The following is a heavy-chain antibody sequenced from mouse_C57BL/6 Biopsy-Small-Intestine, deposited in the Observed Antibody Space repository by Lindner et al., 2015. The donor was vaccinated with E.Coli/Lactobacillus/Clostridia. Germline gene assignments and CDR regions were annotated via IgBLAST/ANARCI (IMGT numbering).Heavy chain of an antibody. CDR1: GYAFSRSW. V-gene: IGHV1-82*01. Sequence: VQLQESGPELVKPGASVKISCKASGYAFSRSWMHWVKQRPGKGLEWIGRIYPGDGDVNHNGKFKGKATLTADKSSSTAYMQLSSLTSEDSAVYFCASGYYFDYWGQGTTLTVSS. CDR3: ASGYYFDY. CDR2: IYPGDGDV. J-gene: IGHJ2*01.